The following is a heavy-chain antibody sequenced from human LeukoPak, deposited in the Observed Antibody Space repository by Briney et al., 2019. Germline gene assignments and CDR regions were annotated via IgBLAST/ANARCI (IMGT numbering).Heavy chain of an antibody. J-gene: IGHJ4*02. D-gene: IGHD3-22*01. V-gene: IGHV3-48*03. CDR2: ISSSGSTI. CDR3: ARATHYYESSGYDY. Sequence: GGSLRLSCAASGFTFSSYEMNWVRQAPGKGLEWVSYISSSGSTIYYADSVKGRFTISRDNAKNSLYLQMNSLRAEDTALYYCARATHYYESSGYDYWGQGTLVTVSS. CDR1: GFTFSSYE.